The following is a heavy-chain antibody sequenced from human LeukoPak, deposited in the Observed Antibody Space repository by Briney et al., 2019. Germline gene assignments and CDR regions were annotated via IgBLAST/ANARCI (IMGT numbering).Heavy chain of an antibody. CDR1: GFTFSSYA. CDR2: ISGGGGGT. J-gene: IGHJ6*02. Sequence: GGSLRRSCAASGFTFSSYAMTWVRQAPGKGLEWVSAISGGGGGTFYADSVKGRFTISRDNSKNTLYLQMNSLSAEDTAVYYCAKDLGGKPYYYYGMDVWGQGTTVTVSS. V-gene: IGHV3-23*01. CDR3: AKDLGGKPYYYYGMDV.